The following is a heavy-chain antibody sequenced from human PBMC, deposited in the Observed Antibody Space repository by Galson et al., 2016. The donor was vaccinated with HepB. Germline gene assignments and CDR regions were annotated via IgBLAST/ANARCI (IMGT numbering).Heavy chain of an antibody. J-gene: IGHJ4*02. D-gene: IGHD1-26*01. V-gene: IGHV4-4*02. CDR2: KHYSEGT. CDR1: GGSISTSSW. Sequence: SETLSLTCAVSGGSISTSSWWSWVRQPPGKGLEWIGEKHYSEGTNYNPSLKSRVAISTDKSRNQFSLNLNSVTAADTAVYYCARRSENYYGPFDYWGQGILVTVSS. CDR3: ARRSENYYGPFDY.